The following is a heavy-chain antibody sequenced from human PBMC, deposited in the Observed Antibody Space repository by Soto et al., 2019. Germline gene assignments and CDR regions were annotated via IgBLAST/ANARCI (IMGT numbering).Heavy chain of an antibody. J-gene: IGHJ4*02. Sequence: SETLSLTCTVSGGSISSYYWSWIRQPPGKGLEWIGYIYYSGSTNYNPSLKSRVTISVDTSKNQFSLKLSSVTAADTAVYYCAMAGRVAGTYYFDYWGPGTLVTVSS. CDR1: GGSISSYY. CDR2: IYYSGST. V-gene: IGHV4-59*01. CDR3: AMAGRVAGTYYFDY. D-gene: IGHD6-19*01.